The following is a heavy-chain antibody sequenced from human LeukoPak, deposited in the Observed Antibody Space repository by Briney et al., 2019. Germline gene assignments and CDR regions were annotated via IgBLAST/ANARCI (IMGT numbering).Heavy chain of an antibody. J-gene: IGHJ1*01. CDR2: INHSGST. D-gene: IGHD6-13*01. CDR3: ARLRRGSWYLPGYFQH. CDR1: GGSFSGNY. V-gene: IGHV4-34*01. Sequence: SETLSLTCAVYGGSFSGNYWSWIRQPPGKGLEWIGDINHSGSTNYNPSLKSRVTISVDTSKNQFSLKLSSVTAADTAVYYCARLRRGSWYLPGYFQHWGQGTLVTVSS.